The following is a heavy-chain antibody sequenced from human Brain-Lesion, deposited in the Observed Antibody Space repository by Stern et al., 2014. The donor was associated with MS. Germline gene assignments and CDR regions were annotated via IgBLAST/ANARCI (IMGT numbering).Heavy chain of an antibody. CDR3: AKLWLGELPESPFDY. Sequence: QVQLQESGPGLVKPSETLSLTCTVSGGSISSSSYYWGWIRQPPGKGLEWIGSIYYRGSTYYNPSLKSRVPISMDTTKNQFSLSLSSVTAADTAVYFCAKLWLGELPESPFDYWGQGTLVTVSS. V-gene: IGHV4-39*01. CDR1: GGSISSSSYY. CDR2: IYYRGST. J-gene: IGHJ4*02. D-gene: IGHD3-10*01.